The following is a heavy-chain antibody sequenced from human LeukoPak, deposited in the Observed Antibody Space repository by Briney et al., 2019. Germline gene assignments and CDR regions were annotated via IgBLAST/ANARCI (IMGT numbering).Heavy chain of an antibody. Sequence: PGGSLRLSCAASGFTFSSYSMNWVRQAPGKGLEWVSYISSSSSTIYYADSVKGRFTISRDNAKNSLYLQMNSLRAEDTAVYYCARVRNDFWSGYSFDYWAREPWSPSPQ. CDR3: ARVRNDFWSGYSFDY. J-gene: IGHJ4*02. CDR1: GFTFSSYS. CDR2: ISSSSSTI. V-gene: IGHV3-48*01. D-gene: IGHD3-3*01.